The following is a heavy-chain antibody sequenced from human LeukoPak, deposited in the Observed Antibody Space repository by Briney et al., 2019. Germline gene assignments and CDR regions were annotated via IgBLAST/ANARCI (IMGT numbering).Heavy chain of an antibody. D-gene: IGHD1-26*01. CDR2: LYSGGNT. CDR3: VRTQPRSRLLDR. J-gene: IGHJ5*02. V-gene: IGHV3-53*01. Sequence: GGSLRLSCVASELSVRDNYMSWVRQAPGKGLEWVSILYSGGNTYYTDSVKGRFTISRDTSKNTLYLQMNSLRADDTAVYYCVRTQPRSRLLDRWGQGTLVTVSS. CDR1: ELSVRDNY.